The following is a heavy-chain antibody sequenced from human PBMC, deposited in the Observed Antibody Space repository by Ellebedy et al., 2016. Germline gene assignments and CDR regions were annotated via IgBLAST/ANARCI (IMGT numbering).Heavy chain of an antibody. CDR2: INPNSGGT. D-gene: IGHD6-13*01. CDR1: GYTFTGYY. J-gene: IGHJ4*02. V-gene: IGHV1-2*02. CDR3: ARVALAAAAPKFDY. Sequence: ASVKVSCXASGYTFTGYYMHWVRQAPGQGLEWMGWINPNSGGTNYAQKFQGRVTMTRDTSISTAYMELSRLRSDDTAVYYCARVALAAAAPKFDYWGQGTLVTVSS.